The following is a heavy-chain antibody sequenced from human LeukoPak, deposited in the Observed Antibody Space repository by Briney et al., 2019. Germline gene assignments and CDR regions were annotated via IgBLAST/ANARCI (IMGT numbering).Heavy chain of an antibody. CDR1: GGSISSSSCS. CDR3: ARHNVDDFWSGYYPNYYYYYMDV. CDR2: IYYSGST. Sequence: PSETLSLNSTVSGGSISSSSCSWGWIRQPPGKGLEWIGTIYYSGSTYYNPSLKSRVTISVDTSKDQFSLKLSSVTAADTAVYYCARHNVDDFWSGYYPNYYYYYMDVWGKGTTVAVSS. D-gene: IGHD3-3*01. J-gene: IGHJ6*03. V-gene: IGHV4-39*01.